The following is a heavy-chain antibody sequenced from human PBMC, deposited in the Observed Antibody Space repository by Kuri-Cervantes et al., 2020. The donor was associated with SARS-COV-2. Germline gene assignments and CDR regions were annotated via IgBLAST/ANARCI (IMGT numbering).Heavy chain of an antibody. Sequence: SVKVSCKASGYTFTSYGISWVRQAPGQGLEWMGWIIPIFGTANYAQKFQGRVTITADESTSTAYMELSSLRSEDTAVYYCASDLTTVTRHHYYYGMDVWDQGTTVTVSS. D-gene: IGHD4-11*01. CDR2: IIPIFGTA. CDR3: ASDLTTVTRHHYYYGMDV. J-gene: IGHJ6*02. CDR1: GYTFTSYG. V-gene: IGHV1-69*13.